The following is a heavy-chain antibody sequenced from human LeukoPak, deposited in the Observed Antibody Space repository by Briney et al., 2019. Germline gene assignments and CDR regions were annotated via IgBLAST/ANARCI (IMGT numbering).Heavy chain of an antibody. CDR2: IYYSGST. J-gene: IGHJ4*02. V-gene: IGHV4-59*01. CDR1: GGSFSLYY. Sequence: PSQTLSLTCTLSGGSFSLYYWSWIRHPPGRGLEWIGYIYYSGSTDYNPSRKSRVTMSLDTSKNQFPLTLGSLTAADTAVYYCARVVITFGAAVAKGFDYWGQGTLVTVSS. D-gene: IGHD3-16*01. CDR3: ARVVITFGAAVAKGFDY.